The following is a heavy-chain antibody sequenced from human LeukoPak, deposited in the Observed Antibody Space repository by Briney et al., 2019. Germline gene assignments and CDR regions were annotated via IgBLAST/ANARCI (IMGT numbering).Heavy chain of an antibody. V-gene: IGHV4-59*08. Sequence: SETLSLTFTVSGGSISSYYWSWIRQPPGKGLEWIGYIYYSGSTNYNPSLKSRVTISVDTSKNQFSLKLSSVTAADTAVYYCARGSSWSYYFDYWGQGTLVTVSS. CDR1: GGSISSYY. CDR3: ARGSSWSYYFDY. CDR2: IYYSGST. J-gene: IGHJ4*02. D-gene: IGHD6-13*01.